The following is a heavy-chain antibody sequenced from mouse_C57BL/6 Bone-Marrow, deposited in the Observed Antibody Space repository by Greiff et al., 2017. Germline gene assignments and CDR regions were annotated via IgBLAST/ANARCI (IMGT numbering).Heavy chain of an antibody. D-gene: IGHD1-1*01. CDR3: ARHATTVVAGMDY. CDR1: GFTFSSYT. Sequence: EVKLMESGGGLVKPGGSLKLSCAASGFTFSSYTMSWVRQTPEKRLEWVATISGGGGNTYYPDSVKGRFTISRDNAKNTLYLQMSSLRSEDTALYYCARHATTVVAGMDYWGQGTSVTVPS. V-gene: IGHV5-9*01. CDR2: ISGGGGNT. J-gene: IGHJ4*01.